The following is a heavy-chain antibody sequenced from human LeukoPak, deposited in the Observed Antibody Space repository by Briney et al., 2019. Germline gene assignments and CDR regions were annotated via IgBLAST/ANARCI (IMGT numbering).Heavy chain of an antibody. Sequence: GASVKVSCKASGYTFTGYYMHWVRQAPGQGLEWMGWINPNSGGTNYAQKFQGRVTMTRDTSISTAYMELSRLRSDDTAVYYCARFDGSVSYHPTDYWGQGTLVTVSS. CDR3: ARFDGSVSYHPTDY. CDR1: GYTFTGYY. V-gene: IGHV1-2*02. CDR2: INPNSGGT. D-gene: IGHD3-10*01. J-gene: IGHJ4*02.